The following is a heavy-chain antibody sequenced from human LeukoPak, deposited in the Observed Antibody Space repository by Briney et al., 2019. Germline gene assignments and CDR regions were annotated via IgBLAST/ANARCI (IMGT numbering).Heavy chain of an antibody. Sequence: GSLRLSCAASGFTFSSYGMHWVRQAPGKGLEWVAVIWYDGSNKYYADSVKGRFTISRDNSKNTLYLQTNSLRAEDTAVYYCARDGYTYYYDSSGYPRYWGQGTLVTVSS. V-gene: IGHV3-33*01. CDR3: ARDGYTYYYDSSGYPRY. CDR1: GFTFSSYG. D-gene: IGHD3-22*01. CDR2: IWYDGSNK. J-gene: IGHJ4*02.